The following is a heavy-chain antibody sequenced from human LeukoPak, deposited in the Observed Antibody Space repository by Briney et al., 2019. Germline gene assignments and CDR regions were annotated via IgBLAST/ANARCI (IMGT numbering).Heavy chain of an antibody. CDR2: ISAYNGNT. CDR3: ARGVAAAGKVGVNNYYYYYMDV. J-gene: IGHJ6*03. Sequence: ASVKVSCKASGYTFTSYGISWVRQAPGQGLEWMGWISAYNGNTNYAQKLQGRVTMTTDTSTSTAYMELSRLRSDDTAVYYCARGVAAAGKVGVNNYYYYYMDVWGKGTTVTVSS. D-gene: IGHD6-13*01. CDR1: GYTFTSYG. V-gene: IGHV1-18*01.